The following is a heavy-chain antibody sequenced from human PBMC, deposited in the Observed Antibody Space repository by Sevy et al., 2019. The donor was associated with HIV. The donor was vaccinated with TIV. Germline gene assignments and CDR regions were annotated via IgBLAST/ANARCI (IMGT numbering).Heavy chain of an antibody. Sequence: SETLSLTCTVSAGSISSDSYFWNWIRQPAGMGLEWIGRIHASGSTIYNPSLKSRVTMSVDKSKSQFSLRLTSVTAADSAMYFCARERGSNILTLGLDFWGQGSLVTVSS. V-gene: IGHV4-61*02. CDR2: IHASGST. CDR1: AGSISSDSYF. D-gene: IGHD3-9*01. J-gene: IGHJ4*02. CDR3: ARERGSNILTLGLDF.